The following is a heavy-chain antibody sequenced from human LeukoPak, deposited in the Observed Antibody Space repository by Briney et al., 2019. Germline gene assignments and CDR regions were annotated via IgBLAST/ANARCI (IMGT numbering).Heavy chain of an antibody. Sequence: PGRSLRLSCAASGFTFSNYGMHWVRQAPGKGLEWVAIISYDGSNKYYADSVKGRFTISRDNSKNTLFLQMNSLRDEDTAVYYCAKSVVYYDFWSLPNDYWGQGTLVTVSS. J-gene: IGHJ4*02. D-gene: IGHD3-3*01. CDR2: ISYDGSNK. CDR1: GFTFSNYG. CDR3: AKSVVYYDFWSLPNDY. V-gene: IGHV3-30*18.